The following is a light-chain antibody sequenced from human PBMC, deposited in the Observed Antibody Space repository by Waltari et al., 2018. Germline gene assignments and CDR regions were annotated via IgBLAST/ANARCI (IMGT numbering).Light chain of an antibody. CDR3: QQSYSTPGT. V-gene: IGKV1-39*01. CDR2: AAS. Sequence: DIQMTQSPSSLSASVGDRVTITCRASQSISSYLNWYQQKPGQAPKLLIYAASSLQSGVPSSFSGSGSGTDFTLTISSLQPEEFATYYCQQSYSTPGTFGQGTKVEIK. J-gene: IGKJ1*01. CDR1: QSISSY.